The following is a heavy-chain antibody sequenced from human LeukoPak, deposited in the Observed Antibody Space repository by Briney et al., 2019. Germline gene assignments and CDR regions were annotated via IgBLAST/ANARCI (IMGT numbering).Heavy chain of an antibody. D-gene: IGHD3-10*01. CDR1: GYTFTSYG. Sequence: ASVKVSCKASGYTFTSYGISWVRQAPGQGLEWMGWISAYNGNTNYAQKLQGRVTMTTDTSTSTAYMELSSLRSEDTAVYYCARDSYYYGSGSYYDYYYYMDVWGKGTTVTVSS. CDR2: ISAYNGNT. CDR3: ARDSYYYGSGSYYDYYYYMDV. J-gene: IGHJ6*03. V-gene: IGHV1-18*01.